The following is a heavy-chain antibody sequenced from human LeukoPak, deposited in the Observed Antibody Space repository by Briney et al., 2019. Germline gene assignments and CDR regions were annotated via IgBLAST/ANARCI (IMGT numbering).Heavy chain of an antibody. Sequence: QSGRSLRLSCAASGFTSSIYGMHWVRRAPGKGLEWVAVISSDGSNKYYADSMKGRFTISRDNSKNTLSLQLNSLRAEDTAVYYCAKGTSSSCYSAPNYWGQGTLVTVSS. D-gene: IGHD2-15*01. V-gene: IGHV3-30*18. J-gene: IGHJ4*02. CDR3: AKGTSSSCYSAPNY. CDR2: ISSDGSNK. CDR1: GFTSSIYG.